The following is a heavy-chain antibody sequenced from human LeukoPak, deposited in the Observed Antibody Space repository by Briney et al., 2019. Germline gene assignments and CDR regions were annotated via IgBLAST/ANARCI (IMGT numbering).Heavy chain of an antibody. CDR2: INHSGST. V-gene: IGHV4-34*01. D-gene: IGHD3-10*01. CDR3: ASLQLLWFGEFPTWFDP. CDR1: GGSFSGYY. Sequence: SETLSLTCAVYGGSFSGYYWSWIRQPPGKGLEWIGEINHSGSTNYNPSLKSRVTISVDTSKNQFSLKLSSVTAADTAVYYCASLQLLWFGEFPTWFDPWGQGTLVTVSS. J-gene: IGHJ5*02.